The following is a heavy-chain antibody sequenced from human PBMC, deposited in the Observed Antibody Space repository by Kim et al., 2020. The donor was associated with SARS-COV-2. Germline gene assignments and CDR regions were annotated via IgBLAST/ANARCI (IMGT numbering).Heavy chain of an antibody. CDR2: IYWDDDK. CDR1: GFSLSTSGAG. J-gene: IGHJ4*02. V-gene: IGHV2-5*02. Sequence: SGPTLVNPTQTLTLTCTFSGFSLSTSGAGVGWIRQPPGKALEWLALIYWDDDKRYSPSLKSRLTITKDTSKNQVVLTMNNMDPVDTATYYCAHRSRSTWSVPYFDYWGQGTLVTVSS. D-gene: IGHD1-26*01. CDR3: AHRSRSTWSVPYFDY.